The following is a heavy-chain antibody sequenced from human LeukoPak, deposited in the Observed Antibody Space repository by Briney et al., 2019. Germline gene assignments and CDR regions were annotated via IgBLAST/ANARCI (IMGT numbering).Heavy chain of an antibody. CDR3: ATVFKGSSLQDY. Sequence: GGSLRLSCTVSGFTITNNWMYWVRQAPGRGLVWVSRIKTDERSAVYADSVKGRFIISRDNAKNTVYLQMNSLRADDTAVYYCATVFKGSSLQDYWGQGTLVTVSS. D-gene: IGHD3-10*01. CDR1: GFTITNNW. J-gene: IGHJ4*02. V-gene: IGHV3-74*03. CDR2: IKTDERSA.